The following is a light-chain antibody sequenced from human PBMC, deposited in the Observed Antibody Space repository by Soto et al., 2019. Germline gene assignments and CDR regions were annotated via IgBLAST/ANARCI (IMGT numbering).Light chain of an antibody. Sequence: QSVRTQPASVSGSPGHSITISCTGTSSDVGGYNYVSWYQQHPGKAPKLMIYEVSNRPSGVSNRFSGSKSGNTDSLTISGLQAGDEADYYCSSYTSSSTHNYVFGTGTKVTVL. V-gene: IGLV2-14*01. CDR3: SSYTSSSTHNYV. J-gene: IGLJ1*01. CDR1: SSDVGGYNY. CDR2: EVS.